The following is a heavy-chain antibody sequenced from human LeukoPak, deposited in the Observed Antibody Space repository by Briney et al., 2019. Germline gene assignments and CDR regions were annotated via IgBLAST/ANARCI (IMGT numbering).Heavy chain of an antibody. D-gene: IGHD2-2*01. Sequence: GGSLRLSCAASGFTFSSYSMNWVRQAPGKGLEWVSYISSSSSTIYYADSVMGRFTISRDNAKNSLYLQMNSLRDEDTAVYYCARDGRIVVVPAALNWFDPWGQGALVTVSS. CDR2: ISSSSSTI. CDR3: ARDGRIVVVPAALNWFDP. CDR1: GFTFSSYS. V-gene: IGHV3-48*02. J-gene: IGHJ5*02.